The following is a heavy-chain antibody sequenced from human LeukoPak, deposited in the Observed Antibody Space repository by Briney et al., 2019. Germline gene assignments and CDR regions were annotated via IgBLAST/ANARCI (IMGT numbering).Heavy chain of an antibody. J-gene: IGHJ6*03. CDR2: INHSGST. D-gene: IGHD1-26*01. Sequence: SETLSLTCAVYGGSFSGYYWSWIRQPPGKGLEWIGEINHSGSTNYNPSLKSRVTISVDTSKNQFSLKLSSVTAADTAVYYCARDAGGWELRHYYYYMDVWGKGTTVTVSS. CDR3: ARDAGGWELRHYYYYMDV. V-gene: IGHV4-34*01. CDR1: GGSFSGYY.